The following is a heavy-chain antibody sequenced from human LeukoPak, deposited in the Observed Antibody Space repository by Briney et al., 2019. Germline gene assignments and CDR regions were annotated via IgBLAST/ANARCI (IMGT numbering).Heavy chain of an antibody. CDR1: GFTFSSYW. Sequence: GGSLRLSCAASGFTFSSYWMHWVRQAPGKGLVWVSRINSDGSSTTYADSVKGRFTISRDNAKNTVYLQMNSLRAEDTAVYYRARESSSGWYDAFDIWGQGTMVTVSS. CDR2: INSDGSST. J-gene: IGHJ3*02. V-gene: IGHV3-74*01. CDR3: ARESSSGWYDAFDI. D-gene: IGHD6-19*01.